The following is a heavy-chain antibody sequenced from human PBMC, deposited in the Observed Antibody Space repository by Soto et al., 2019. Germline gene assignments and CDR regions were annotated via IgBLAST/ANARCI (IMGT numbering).Heavy chain of an antibody. CDR2: IYPGDSDT. D-gene: IGHD3-22*01. CDR1: GYSFTSYW. CDR3: ARLTDYDSPGGHFDY. Sequence: PGESLKISCKGSGYSFTSYWIGWVRQIPGKGLEWMGIIYPGDSDTRYSPSFQGQVTISADKSISTAYLQWSSLKASDTAMYYCARLTDYDSPGGHFDYWGQGTLVTVSS. V-gene: IGHV5-51*01. J-gene: IGHJ4*02.